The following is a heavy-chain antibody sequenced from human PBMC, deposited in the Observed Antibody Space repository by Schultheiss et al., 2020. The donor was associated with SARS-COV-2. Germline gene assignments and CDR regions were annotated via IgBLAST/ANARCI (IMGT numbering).Heavy chain of an antibody. D-gene: IGHD5-18*01. Sequence: GGSLRLSCAASGFTFSSYAMHWVRQAPGKGLEWVSSISSSSSYIYYADSVKGRFTISRDNAKNSLYLQMNSLRAEDTAVYYCARDKTAMGYFDYWGQGTLVTVSS. V-gene: IGHV3-21*04. CDR2: ISSSSSYI. CDR3: ARDKTAMGYFDY. CDR1: GFTFSSYA. J-gene: IGHJ4*02.